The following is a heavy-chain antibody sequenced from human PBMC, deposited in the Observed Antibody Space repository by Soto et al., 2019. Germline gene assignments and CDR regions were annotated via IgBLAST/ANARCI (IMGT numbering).Heavy chain of an antibody. J-gene: IGHJ4*02. CDR3: AKGGRYGDYEDYFDY. CDR2: ISYDGSNK. V-gene: IGHV3-30*18. Sequence: GGSLRLSCAASGVTFSGYGMHWVRQAPGKGLEWVALISYDGSNKYYADSVKGRFTISRDTSKNTLYLQMNSLRAEDTAVYYCAKGGRYGDYEDYFDYWGQGXLVTVYS. CDR1: GVTFSGYG. D-gene: IGHD4-17*01.